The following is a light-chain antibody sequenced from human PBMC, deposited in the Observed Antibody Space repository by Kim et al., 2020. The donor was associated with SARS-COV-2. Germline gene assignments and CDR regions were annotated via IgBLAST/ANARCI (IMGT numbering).Light chain of an antibody. CDR1: QSVSSSS. V-gene: IGKV3-20*01. J-gene: IGKJ1*01. CDR2: GVS. CDR3: QQYGTSPRT. Sequence: SPGERATLSCSASQSVSSSSLAWYRQKPGQAPRLLIYGVSSRATGIPDRFSGSGSGTDFTLTISRLEPEDFAVYFCQQYGTSPRTFGQGTKVDIK.